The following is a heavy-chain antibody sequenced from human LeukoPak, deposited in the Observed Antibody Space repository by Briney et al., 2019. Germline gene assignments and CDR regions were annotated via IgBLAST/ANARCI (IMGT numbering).Heavy chain of an antibody. CDR1: GGSISSYY. CDR3: AREGRRSDCSSTSCYAKLYNWFDP. J-gene: IGHJ5*02. D-gene: IGHD2-2*01. V-gene: IGHV4-59*01. CDR2: IYYSGST. Sequence: SETLSLPCTVSGGSISSYYWSWIRQPPGKGLEWIGYIYYSGSTNYNPSLKSRVTISVDTSKNQFSLKLSSVTAADTAVYYCAREGRRSDCSSTSCYAKLYNWFDPWGQGTLVTVSS.